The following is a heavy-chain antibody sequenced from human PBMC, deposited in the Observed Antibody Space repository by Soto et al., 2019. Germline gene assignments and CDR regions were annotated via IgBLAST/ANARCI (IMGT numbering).Heavy chain of an antibody. V-gene: IGHV3-23*01. Sequence: PGGSLRRSCATSGFTFSSYAMSWVRQAPGKGLEWVSAISGSGGSTYYADSVKGRFTISRDNSKNTLYLQMNSLRAEDTAVYYCAGMRSSSYYFDYWGQGTLVTVSS. J-gene: IGHJ4*02. CDR1: GFTFSSYA. D-gene: IGHD6-6*01. CDR3: AGMRSSSYYFDY. CDR2: ISGSGGST.